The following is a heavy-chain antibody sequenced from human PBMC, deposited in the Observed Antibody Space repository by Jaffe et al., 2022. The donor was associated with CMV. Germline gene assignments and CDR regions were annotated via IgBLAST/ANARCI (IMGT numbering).Heavy chain of an antibody. CDR2: INPSGGST. V-gene: IGHV1-46*01. Sequence: QVQLVQSGAEVKKPGASVKVSCKASGYTFTSYYMHWVRQAPGQGLEWMGIINPSGGSTSYAQKFQGRVTMTRDTSTSTVYMELSSLRSEDTAVYYCARDLSIAGGDYYYYYMDVWGKGTTVTVSS. J-gene: IGHJ6*03. CDR3: ARDLSIAGGDYYYYYMDV. D-gene: IGHD6-6*01. CDR1: GYTFTSYY.